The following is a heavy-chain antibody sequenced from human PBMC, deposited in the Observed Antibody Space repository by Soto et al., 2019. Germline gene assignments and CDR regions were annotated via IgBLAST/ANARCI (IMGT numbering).Heavy chain of an antibody. Sequence: ASVKVSCKASGYTFTSYDINWVRQATGQGLEWMGWMNPNSGNTGYAQKFQGRVTMTRNTSISTAYMELSSLRSGDTAVYYCAGGTFGGVLAPGGMDVWGQGTTVTVSS. D-gene: IGHD3-16*01. CDR1: GYTFTSYD. CDR2: MNPNSGNT. V-gene: IGHV1-8*01. CDR3: AGGTFGGVLAPGGMDV. J-gene: IGHJ6*02.